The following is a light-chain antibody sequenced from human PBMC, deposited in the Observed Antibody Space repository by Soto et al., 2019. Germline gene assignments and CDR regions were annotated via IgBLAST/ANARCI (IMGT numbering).Light chain of an antibody. CDR1: QDITSY. J-gene: IGKJ4*01. CDR2: AAT. Sequence: DVQMTQARSSLSASVGDRVTITCRASQDITSYLAWYQQKPGNAPKSLIYAATSLQTRVPSRFSGSVSGTDLTLTINNLQPKDSATYYWQQYNFYPLTFGGGTKVEIK. V-gene: IGKV1D-16*01. CDR3: QQYNFYPLT.